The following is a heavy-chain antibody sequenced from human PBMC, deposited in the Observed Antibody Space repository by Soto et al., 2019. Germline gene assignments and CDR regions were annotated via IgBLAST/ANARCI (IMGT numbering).Heavy chain of an antibody. Sequence: GSLRLSCVGSEFSFSNLWMTWVRQASGKGLEFLATINPDGSETYYVESVKGRFTISRDNAKNSVSLHMNSLGVEDTGLYYCTTDLNWSGTWGQGTMVTVSS. CDR3: TTDLNWSGT. V-gene: IGHV3-7*01. D-gene: IGHD3-3*01. CDR2: INPDGSET. J-gene: IGHJ5*01. CDR1: EFSFSNLW.